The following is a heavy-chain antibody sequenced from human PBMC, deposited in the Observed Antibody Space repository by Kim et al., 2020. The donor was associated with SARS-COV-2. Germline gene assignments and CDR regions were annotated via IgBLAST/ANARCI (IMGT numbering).Heavy chain of an antibody. D-gene: IGHD2-15*01. CDR3: AHDSPGRYGFDA. CDR1: GFSLTSDVAG. J-gene: IGHJ6*02. Sequence: SGPTLVNPTQTLTLTCTFSGFSLTSDVAGVTWVRQPPGKALEWLALIYWNGQKKYSLSLHNRLTIAKATSRSQVVLTLTNMDPADTATYYCAHDSPGRYGFDAWAQGPTVPVPS. V-gene: IGHV2-5*01. CDR2: IYWNGQK.